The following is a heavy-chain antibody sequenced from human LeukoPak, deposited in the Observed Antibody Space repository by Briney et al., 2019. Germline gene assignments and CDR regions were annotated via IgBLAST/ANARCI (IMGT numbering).Heavy chain of an antibody. CDR2: INQDGSEK. J-gene: IGHJ5*02. CDR3: ARDEYYYDSSGYSYWFDP. Sequence: PGGSLRLSCAASGFTFSRNWMSWVRQAPGKGLEWVANINQDGSEKHYVASVKGRFTISRDNAKNSLYLQMNSLRAEDTAVYYCARDEYYYDSSGYSYWFDPWGQGTLVTVSS. V-gene: IGHV3-7*01. D-gene: IGHD3-22*01. CDR1: GFTFSRNW.